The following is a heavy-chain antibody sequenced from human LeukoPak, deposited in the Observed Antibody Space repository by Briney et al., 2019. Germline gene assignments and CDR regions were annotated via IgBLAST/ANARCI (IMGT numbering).Heavy chain of an antibody. CDR3: ATVNRVGSGSYYGQFDP. J-gene: IGHJ5*02. CDR2: FDPEDGET. V-gene: IGHV1-24*01. Sequence: ASVKVSCKVSGYTLTELSMHWVRQAPGKGLEWMGGFDPEDGETIYAQKFQGRVTMTEDTSTDTAYMELSSLRSEDTAVHYCATVNRVGSGSYYGQFDPWGQGTLVTVSS. D-gene: IGHD3-10*01. CDR1: GYTLTELS.